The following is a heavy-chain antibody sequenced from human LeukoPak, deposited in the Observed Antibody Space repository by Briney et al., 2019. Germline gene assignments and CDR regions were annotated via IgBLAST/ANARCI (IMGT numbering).Heavy chain of an antibody. D-gene: IGHD6-13*01. CDR1: GYSFTSYW. Sequence: GESLKISCKGSGYSFTSYWIGWVRQMPGKGLEWMGIIYPGDSDTRYSPSFQGQVTISADKSISTAYLQWSSLKASDTAMYYCAIHGARSAAGTGDAFDIWGQGTMVTVSS. CDR2: IYPGDSDT. V-gene: IGHV5-51*01. CDR3: AIHGARSAAGTGDAFDI. J-gene: IGHJ3*02.